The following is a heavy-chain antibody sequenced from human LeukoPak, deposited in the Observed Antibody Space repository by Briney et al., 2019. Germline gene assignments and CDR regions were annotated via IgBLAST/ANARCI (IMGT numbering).Heavy chain of an antibody. Sequence: SETLSLTCTVSGGSISSHYWSWIRQPPGKGLEWIGYIYYGGSTNYNPSLKSRVTISVDTSKNQFSLKLSSVTAADTAVYYCARVTTIFGVARQFDPWDQGTLVTVSS. CDR3: ARVTTIFGVARQFDP. CDR2: IYYGGST. D-gene: IGHD3-3*01. V-gene: IGHV4-59*11. CDR1: GGSISSHY. J-gene: IGHJ5*02.